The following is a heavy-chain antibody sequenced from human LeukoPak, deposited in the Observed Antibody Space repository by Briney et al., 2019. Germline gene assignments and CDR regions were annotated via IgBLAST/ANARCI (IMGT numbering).Heavy chain of an antibody. CDR1: GFTFDKYW. V-gene: IGHV3-7*03. CDR3: ASAGGDSRSPLPFYY. Sequence: GGSLRLSSAASGFTFDKYWMSWVRQAPGKGLEWVANIKQDGSEKYYVDSVKGRFTISGDNAENSLFLQMNSLRAEDTAVYFCASAGGDSRSPLPFYYWGQGTLVTVSS. J-gene: IGHJ4*02. CDR2: IKQDGSEK. D-gene: IGHD6-6*01.